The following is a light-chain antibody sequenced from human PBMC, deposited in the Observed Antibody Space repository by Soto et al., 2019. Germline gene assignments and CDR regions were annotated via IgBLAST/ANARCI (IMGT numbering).Light chain of an antibody. Sequence: QSALTQPASVSGSPGQSITISCTGTSNDVGGYKYVSWYQQHPGTAPKLMMFEVSNRPSGVSNRFSGSKSGNTASLTTSGLQAQDEADYYCSSYSSSNILSYVFGTGTKGTVL. CDR2: EVS. V-gene: IGLV2-14*01. CDR1: SNDVGGYKY. J-gene: IGLJ1*01. CDR3: SSYSSSNILSYV.